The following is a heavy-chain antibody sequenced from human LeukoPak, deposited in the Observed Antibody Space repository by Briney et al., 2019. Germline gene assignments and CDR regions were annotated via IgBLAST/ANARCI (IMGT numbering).Heavy chain of an antibody. D-gene: IGHD6-6*01. CDR3: ATRPSIAASDFDY. J-gene: IGHJ4*02. V-gene: IGHV1-46*01. CDR2: INPSGGST. CDR1: GYTLTSYY. Sequence: GASVKVSCKASGYTLTSYYMHWVRQAPGQGLEWMGIINPSGGSTSYAQKFQGRVTMTRDTSTSTVYMELSSLRSEDTAVYYCATRPSIAASDFDYWGQGTLVTVSS.